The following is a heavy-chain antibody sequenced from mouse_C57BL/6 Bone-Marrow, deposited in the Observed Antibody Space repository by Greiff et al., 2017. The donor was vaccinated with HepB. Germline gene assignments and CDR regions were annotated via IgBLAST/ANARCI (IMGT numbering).Heavy chain of an antibody. Sequence: VKLVESGAELARPGASVKLSCKASGYTFTSYGISWVKQRTGQGLEWIGEIYPRSGNTYYNEKFKGKATLTADKSSSTAYMELRSLTSEDSAVYFCARYPHYYGSSYHYYAMDYWGQGTSVTVSS. D-gene: IGHD1-1*01. CDR2: IYPRSGNT. CDR3: ARYPHYYGSSYHYYAMDY. V-gene: IGHV1-81*01. J-gene: IGHJ4*01. CDR1: GYTFTSYG.